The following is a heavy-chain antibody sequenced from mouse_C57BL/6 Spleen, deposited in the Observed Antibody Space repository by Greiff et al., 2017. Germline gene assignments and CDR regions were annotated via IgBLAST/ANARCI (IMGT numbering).Heavy chain of an antibody. Sequence: QVQLQQSGAELVMPGASVKLSCKASGYTFTSYWMHWVKQRPGQGLEWIGEIDPSDSYTNYNQKFKGKSTLTVDKSSSTAYMQLSSLTSEDSAVYYCARYYSNYVGAMDYWGQRTSVTVSS. CDR2: IDPSDSYT. J-gene: IGHJ4*01. V-gene: IGHV1-69*01. D-gene: IGHD2-5*01. CDR3: ARYYSNYVGAMDY. CDR1: GYTFTSYW.